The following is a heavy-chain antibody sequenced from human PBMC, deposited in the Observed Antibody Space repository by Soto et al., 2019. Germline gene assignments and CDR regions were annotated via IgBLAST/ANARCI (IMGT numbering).Heavy chain of an antibody. Sequence: GESLKISCKGSGYSFTTHWIGWVRQMPGKGLEWMGVIYPGDSDTKYSPSFQGQVTISADKSINTAYLQWNSLKASDTAMYYCARTSAAGKYYYGMDVWGQGTTVTV. CDR1: GYSFTTHW. D-gene: IGHD6-13*01. CDR2: IYPGDSDT. CDR3: ARTSAAGKYYYGMDV. J-gene: IGHJ6*02. V-gene: IGHV5-51*01.